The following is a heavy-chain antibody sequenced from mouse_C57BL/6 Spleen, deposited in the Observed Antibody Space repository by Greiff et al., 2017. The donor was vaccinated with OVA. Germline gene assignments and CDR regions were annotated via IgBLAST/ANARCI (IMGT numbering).Heavy chain of an antibody. CDR3: AKEGDDDYFDY. J-gene: IGHJ2*01. V-gene: IGHV1-76*01. Sequence: VQLQQSGAELVRPRASVKLSCKASGYTFTDYYIHWVKQRPGQGLEWIARIYPGSGTTYYNEKFKGKATLTAEKSSSTAYMQLSSLTSEDSAVDFCAKEGDDDYFDYWGQGTTLTVSA. CDR1: GYTFTDYY. D-gene: IGHD2-3*01. CDR2: IYPGSGTT.